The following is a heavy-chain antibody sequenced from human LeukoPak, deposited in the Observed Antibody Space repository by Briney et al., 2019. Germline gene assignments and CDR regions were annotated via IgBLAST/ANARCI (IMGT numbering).Heavy chain of an antibody. V-gene: IGHV3-30-3*01. CDR2: ISYDGSNK. Sequence: GGSLRLSCAASGFTFSSYAMHWVRQAPGKGLEWVAVISYDGSNKYYADSVKGRFTISRDNSKNTLYLQMNSLRAEDTAVYYCARWPYDSSGYYYDYWGQGTLVTVSS. D-gene: IGHD3-22*01. CDR1: GFTFSSYA. J-gene: IGHJ4*02. CDR3: ARWPYDSSGYYYDY.